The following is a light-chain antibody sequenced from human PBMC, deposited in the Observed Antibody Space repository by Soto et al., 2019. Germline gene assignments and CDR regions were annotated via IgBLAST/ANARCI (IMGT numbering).Light chain of an antibody. CDR2: SNN. V-gene: IGLV1-44*01. CDR1: TSNIGSNT. J-gene: IGLJ2*01. Sequence: QAVVTQPPSASGTPGQRVTISCSGSTSNIGSNTVNWYQQLPGTAPTLLMYSNNQRPSGVPDRFSGSKSGTSASLAISGLQSEDEADYYCAAWDDSLNIVVFGGGTKLTVL. CDR3: AAWDDSLNIVV.